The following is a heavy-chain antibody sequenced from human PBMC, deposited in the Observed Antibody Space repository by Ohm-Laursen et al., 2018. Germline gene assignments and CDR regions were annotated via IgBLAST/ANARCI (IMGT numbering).Heavy chain of an antibody. V-gene: IGHV4-4*08. CDR1: GDSISTYY. D-gene: IGHD2/OR15-2a*01. Sequence: TLSLTCTVSGDSISTYYWSWIRQPPGKGLEWIGYIHSSGSTSYSPSLKSRVTISVDTSKNQFSLRVRSLTAADTAVYYCARLSDSSSASWGQGTLVTVSS. CDR3: ARLSDSSSAS. CDR2: IHSSGST. J-gene: IGHJ5*01.